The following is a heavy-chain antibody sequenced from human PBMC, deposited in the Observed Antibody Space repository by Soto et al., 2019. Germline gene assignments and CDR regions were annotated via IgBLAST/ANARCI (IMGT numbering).Heavy chain of an antibody. D-gene: IGHD3-3*01. Sequence: QVQLVQSGAEVKKPGASVKVSCKASGYTVTNYGISWVRQAPGQGLEWMGWISANSGDTNYAQKVQGRVTMTTDTSTSTAYMELRSLRSDDTAVYHCARSADFWSGKNLDYWGQGTLVIVSS. J-gene: IGHJ4*02. V-gene: IGHV1-18*01. CDR1: GYTVTNYG. CDR3: ARSADFWSGKNLDY. CDR2: ISANSGDT.